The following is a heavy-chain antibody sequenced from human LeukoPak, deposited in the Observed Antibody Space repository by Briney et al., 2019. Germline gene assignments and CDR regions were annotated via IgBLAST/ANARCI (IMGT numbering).Heavy chain of an antibody. CDR1: GGTFSSYA. D-gene: IGHD2-8*01. CDR3: AREFCTNGVCYRGRWFDP. V-gene: IGHV1-69*13. J-gene: IGHJ5*02. Sequence: SVKVSCKASGGTFSSYAISWVRQAPGQGLEWMGGIIPIFGTANYAQKFQGRVTITADESTSTAYMELSRLRSDDTAVYYCAREFCTNGVCYRGRWFDPWGQGTLVTVSS. CDR2: IIPIFGTA.